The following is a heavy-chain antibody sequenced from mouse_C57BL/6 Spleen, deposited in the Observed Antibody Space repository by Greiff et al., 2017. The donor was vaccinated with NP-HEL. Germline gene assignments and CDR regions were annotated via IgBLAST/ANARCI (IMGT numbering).Heavy chain of an antibody. V-gene: IGHV1-82*01. J-gene: IGHJ4*01. CDR3: ATLLRAMDY. CDR2: IYPGDGDT. D-gene: IGHD2-1*01. Sequence: QVHLQQSGPELVKPGAPVKISCKASGYAFSSSWMNWVKQRPGKGLEWIGRIYPGDGDTNYNGKFKGKATLTADKSSSTAYMQLSSLTSEDSAVYFCATLLRAMDYWGQGTSVTVSS. CDR1: GYAFSSSW.